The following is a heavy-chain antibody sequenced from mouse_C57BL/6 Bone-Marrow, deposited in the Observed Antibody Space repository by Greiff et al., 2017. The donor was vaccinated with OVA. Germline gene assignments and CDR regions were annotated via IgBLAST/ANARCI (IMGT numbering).Heavy chain of an antibody. CDR2: IWGGGST. CDR3: ATQIYYGNYWFAY. D-gene: IGHD2-1*01. V-gene: IGHV2-9*01. CDR1: GFSFTSYG. J-gene: IGHJ3*01. Sequence: VKLVESGPGLVAPSQSLSITCTVSGFSFTSYGVDWVSQPPGTGLEWLGVIWGGGSTNYNSALMPSLSISNDNSNSQAFLKMNSLQTDDTAMYYYATQIYYGNYWFAYWGQGTLVTVSA.